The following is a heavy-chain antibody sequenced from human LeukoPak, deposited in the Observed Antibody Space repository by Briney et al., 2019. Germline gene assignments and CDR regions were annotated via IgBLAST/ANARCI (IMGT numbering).Heavy chain of an antibody. CDR2: INWSGGST. Sequence: GGSLRLSCTASGFAFAEHGMSWVRQVPGKGLEWVSGINWSGGSTGYADPLRGRFTISRDNAKNSLYLQMDSLRAEDTALCYCARAPITSPFYFDYWGQGTLVTVSS. CDR1: GFAFAEHG. V-gene: IGHV3-20*04. D-gene: IGHD2-2*01. J-gene: IGHJ4*02. CDR3: ARAPITSPFYFDY.